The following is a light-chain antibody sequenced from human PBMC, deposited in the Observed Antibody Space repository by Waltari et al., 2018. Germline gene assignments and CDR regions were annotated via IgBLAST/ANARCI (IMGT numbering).Light chain of an antibody. V-gene: IGKV3-20*01. Sequence: EIVLTQSPGTLSLSLGERATLACRARQSVGRSLAWYQRKPGQAPRLLIYDTSRRATGIPDRFSGSGSGTDFSLTISRLEPEDFAVYYCQHYLRLPATFGQGTKVEI. CDR3: QHYLRLPAT. J-gene: IGKJ1*01. CDR2: DTS. CDR1: QSVGRS.